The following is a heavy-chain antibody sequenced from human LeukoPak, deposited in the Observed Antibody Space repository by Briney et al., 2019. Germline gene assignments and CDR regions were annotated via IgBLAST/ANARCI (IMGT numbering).Heavy chain of an antibody. CDR3: AKDPMIVVVAPRGLDY. CDR2: INWNGGST. CDR1: GFTFDDYG. V-gene: IGHV3-20*04. J-gene: IGHJ4*02. D-gene: IGHD3-22*01. Sequence: GGSLRLSCAASGFTFDDYGMSWVRQAPGKGLEWVSGINWNGGSTGYADSVKGRFTISRDNSKNTLYLQMNSLRAEDTAVYYCAKDPMIVVVAPRGLDYWGQGTLVTVSS.